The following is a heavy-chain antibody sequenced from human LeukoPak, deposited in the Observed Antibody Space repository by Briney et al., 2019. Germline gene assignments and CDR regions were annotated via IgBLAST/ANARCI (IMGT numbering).Heavy chain of an antibody. CDR2: INPSGGST. J-gene: IGHJ4*02. D-gene: IGHD1-26*01. V-gene: IGHV1-46*01. Sequence: ASVQVSCKASGYTFTSYYIHWVRQAPGHGLEWMGIINPSGGSTSYAQKFQGRVTMTRDTSTTTVYMELSSLRSEDTAVYYCARGDVWWELVYWGQGTLVTVSS. CDR1: GYTFTSYY. CDR3: ARGDVWWELVY.